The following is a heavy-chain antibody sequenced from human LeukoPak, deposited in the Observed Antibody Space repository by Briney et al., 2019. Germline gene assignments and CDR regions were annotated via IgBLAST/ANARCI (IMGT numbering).Heavy chain of an antibody. V-gene: IGHV1-2*06. D-gene: IGHD3-9*01. CDR2: INPNSGGT. CDR1: GYTFTGYY. Sequence: VASVKVSCKASGYTFTGYYMHWVRQAPGQGLEWMGRINPNSGGTNYAQKFQGRGTMTRDTSISTAYMELSRLRSDDTAVYYCASPGLRYFDWLLLGDDAFDIWGQGTMVTVSS. CDR3: ASPGLRYFDWLLLGDDAFDI. J-gene: IGHJ3*02.